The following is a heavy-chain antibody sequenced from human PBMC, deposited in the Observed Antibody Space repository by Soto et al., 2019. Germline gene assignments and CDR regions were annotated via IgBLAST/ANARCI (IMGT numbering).Heavy chain of an antibody. V-gene: IGHV1-3*01. Sequence: ASVKVSCKASGYTFTSYAMHWVRQAPGQRLEWMGWINAGNGNTKYSQKFQGRVTITRDTSASTAYMELSSLRSEDTAVYYCARALDVEMATSWFDPWGQGTLVTVSS. CDR3: ARALDVEMATSWFDP. CDR2: INAGNGNT. D-gene: IGHD5-12*01. CDR1: GYTFTSYA. J-gene: IGHJ5*02.